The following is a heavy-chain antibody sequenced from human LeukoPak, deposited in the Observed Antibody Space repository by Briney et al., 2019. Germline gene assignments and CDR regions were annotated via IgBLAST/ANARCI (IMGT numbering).Heavy chain of an antibody. CDR1: GFIFSDYY. CDR3: ARSPRVGEGTSHFDH. CDR2: ISSTGNTI. D-gene: IGHD2-2*01. Sequence: GGSLRLSCATSGFIFSDYYMSWIRQAPGKGLEWISYISSTGNTIYYADSVKGRFTISRDNAKNSLYLQMNGLRAEDTARYFCARSPRVGEGTSHFDHWGQGILVTISS. J-gene: IGHJ4*02. V-gene: IGHV3-11*01.